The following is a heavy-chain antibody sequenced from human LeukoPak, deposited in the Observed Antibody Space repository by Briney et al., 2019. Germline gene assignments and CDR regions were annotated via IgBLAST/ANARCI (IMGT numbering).Heavy chain of an antibody. Sequence: ASVKVSCKASGYTLTSYDINWVRQATGQGLEWMGWMNPNSGNTGYAQKFQGRVTITRNISISTAYMELSSLRSEDTAVYYCARYAYYDSSGYVDYWGQGTLVTVSS. D-gene: IGHD3-22*01. V-gene: IGHV1-8*03. CDR1: GYTLTSYD. J-gene: IGHJ4*02. CDR2: MNPNSGNT. CDR3: ARYAYYDSSGYVDY.